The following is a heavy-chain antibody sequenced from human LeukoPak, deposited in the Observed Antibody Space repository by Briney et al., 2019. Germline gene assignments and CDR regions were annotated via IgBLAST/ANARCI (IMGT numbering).Heavy chain of an antibody. D-gene: IGHD1-26*01. CDR1: GLTFSSYA. Sequence: GGSLRLSGAASGLTFSSYAIHWVRQASGKGLEGLAVISYDGSTKYNADSVKDRFTVYRDNSKNTLYLQMKSLKPADTALYYCAGHLGAWHYFDYWGQGTLVTVSS. J-gene: IGHJ4*02. CDR2: ISYDGSTK. V-gene: IGHV3-30*04. CDR3: AGHLGAWHYFDY.